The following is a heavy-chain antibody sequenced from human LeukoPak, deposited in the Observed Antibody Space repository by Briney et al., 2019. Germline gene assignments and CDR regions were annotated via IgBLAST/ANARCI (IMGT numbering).Heavy chain of an antibody. Sequence: ASVKVSCKASGGTFSSYAISWVRQAPGRGLEWMRGIIPIFGTANYAQKFQGRVTITADESTSTAYMELSSLRSEDTAVYYCARKGYSYGFYFDYWGQGTLVTVSS. CDR3: ARKGYSYGFYFDY. D-gene: IGHD5-18*01. V-gene: IGHV1-69*13. CDR1: GGTFSSYA. CDR2: IIPIFGTA. J-gene: IGHJ4*02.